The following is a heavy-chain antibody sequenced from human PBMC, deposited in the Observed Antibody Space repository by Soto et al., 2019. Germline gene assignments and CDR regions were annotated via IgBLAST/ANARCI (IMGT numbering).Heavy chain of an antibody. D-gene: IGHD3-10*01. J-gene: IGHJ6*02. V-gene: IGHV4-59*12. Sequence: SETLSLTCTVSGGSISRYYWSWIRQPPGKGLEWIGYMYNTGSTVYNPSFKSRVTISVDDSENTLYLQMNSLRAEDTAVYYCATTGMGITLYYYYHGMDVWGQGTTVTVSS. CDR1: GGSISRYY. CDR3: ATTGMGITLYYYYHGMDV. CDR2: MYNTGST.